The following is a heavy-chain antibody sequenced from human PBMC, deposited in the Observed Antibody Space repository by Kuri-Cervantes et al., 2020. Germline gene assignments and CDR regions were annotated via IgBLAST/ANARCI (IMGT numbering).Heavy chain of an antibody. Sequence: GESLKISCAASGFTFSGYNMNWVRQAPGKGLEWVAAISNDGNNKYDADSVKGRFTISRDNSKNALYLQMNSLRVEDTALYYCARVPFYYDSSGYLYYYSYYMDVWGKGTTVTVSS. CDR1: GFTFSGYN. CDR3: ARVPFYYDSSGYLYYYSYYMDV. J-gene: IGHJ6*03. D-gene: IGHD3-22*01. CDR2: ISNDGNNK. V-gene: IGHV3-30-3*01.